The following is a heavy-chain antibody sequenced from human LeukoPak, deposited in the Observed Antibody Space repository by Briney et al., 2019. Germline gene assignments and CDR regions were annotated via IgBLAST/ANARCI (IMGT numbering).Heavy chain of an antibody. CDR3: ARDLMIRPGPPVHY. Sequence: SGTLSLTCDVSGGSISSSNWWTWVRQPPGKGLEWIGHIYHTGNTIYNPSLKSRVTISVDKSKNQFSLKLSSVTAADTAVYYCARDLMIRPGPPVHYWGQGTLVTVSS. CDR2: IYHTGNT. J-gene: IGHJ4*02. D-gene: IGHD3-22*01. V-gene: IGHV4-4*02. CDR1: GGSISSSNW.